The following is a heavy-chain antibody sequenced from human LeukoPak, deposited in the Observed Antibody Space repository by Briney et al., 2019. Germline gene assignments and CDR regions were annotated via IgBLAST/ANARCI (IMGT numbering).Heavy chain of an antibody. CDR1: GFTFSSYA. V-gene: IGHV3-30*03. CDR3: ARGNEYGDYYFAY. CDR2: TSYDGGNK. J-gene: IGHJ4*02. Sequence: GRSLRLSCATSGFTFSSYALHWVRQAPGKGLEWVAVTSYDGGNKYYADSAKGRFTISRDNSKNTLYLQMNSLRAEDTAVYYCARGNEYGDYYFAYCGQGTLVTVSS. D-gene: IGHD4-17*01.